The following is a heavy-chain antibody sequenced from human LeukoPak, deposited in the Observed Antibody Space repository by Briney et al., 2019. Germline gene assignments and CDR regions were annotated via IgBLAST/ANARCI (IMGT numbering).Heavy chain of an antibody. V-gene: IGHV3-53*01. CDR1: GFTVSSNY. Sequence: PGGSLRLSCAVSGFTVSSNYMNWVRQAPGKGLEWVSVMYNGGTTYYADSVKGRFTISRDNSKNTLYHQMNSLRAEDTAVYYCAKENYYYYYMDVWGKGTTVTVSS. CDR2: MYNGGTT. J-gene: IGHJ6*03. CDR3: AKENYYYYYMDV.